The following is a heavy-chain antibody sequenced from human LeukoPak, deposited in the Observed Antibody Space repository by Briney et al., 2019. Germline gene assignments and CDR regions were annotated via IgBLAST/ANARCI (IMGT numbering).Heavy chain of an antibody. Sequence: PSETLSLTCTVSSGCISSYYWSWIRQPPGKGVEWIGYIYYSGSTNYNPSLKNRVTISVDTSKHQISLKLSAVTAADTDVYYCAREGEILYYGMDDWGQGTTVTVSS. J-gene: IGHJ6*02. D-gene: IGHD5-18*01. CDR1: SGCISSYY. V-gene: IGHV4-59*01. CDR2: IYYSGST. CDR3: AREGEILYYGMDD.